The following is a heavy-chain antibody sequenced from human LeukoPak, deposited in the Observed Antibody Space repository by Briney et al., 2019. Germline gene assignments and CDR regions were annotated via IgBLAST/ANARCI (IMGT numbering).Heavy chain of an antibody. V-gene: IGHV3-7*01. CDR2: IKEDGSEK. CDR3: ASGRQLGY. Sequence: GGSLRLSCAASGFTFSNYWMSWVRQAPGKGLEWVANIKEDGSEKYYVDSVKGRFTISRDNARNSLYLQMNSLRAEDTAVYYCASGRQLGYWGQGTLVTVSP. J-gene: IGHJ4*02. D-gene: IGHD6-13*01. CDR1: GFTFSNYW.